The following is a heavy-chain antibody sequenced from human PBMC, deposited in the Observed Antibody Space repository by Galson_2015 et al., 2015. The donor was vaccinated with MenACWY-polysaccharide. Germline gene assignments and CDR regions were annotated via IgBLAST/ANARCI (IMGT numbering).Heavy chain of an antibody. D-gene: IGHD6-19*01. V-gene: IGHV4-59*01. J-gene: IGHJ2*01. CDR3: ARAIAVAGQRRDFDL. CDR2: INYSGST. Sequence: DTLSLTCTVSGGSISSYYWNWIRQPPGKGLEWVGHINYSGSTNHNPSLKSRVTMSVDTSKNQFSLNLTSVTDADTAVYYCARAIAVAGQRRDFDLWGRGTLVTVSS. CDR1: GGSISSYY.